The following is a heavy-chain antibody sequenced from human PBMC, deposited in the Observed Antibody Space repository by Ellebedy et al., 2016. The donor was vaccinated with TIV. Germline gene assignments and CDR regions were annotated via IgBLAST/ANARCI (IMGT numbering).Heavy chain of an antibody. D-gene: IGHD6-13*01. CDR2: IYHSGST. V-gene: IGHV4-39*01. Sequence: SETLSLTXTVSGGSISSSSYYWGWIRQPPGKGLEWIGSIYHSGSTYYNPSLKSRVTISVDTSKNQFSLKLSSVTAADTAVYYCARHVGFRKAAGTGFDYWGQGTLVTVSS. CDR3: ARHVGFRKAAGTGFDY. J-gene: IGHJ4*02. CDR1: GGSISSSSYY.